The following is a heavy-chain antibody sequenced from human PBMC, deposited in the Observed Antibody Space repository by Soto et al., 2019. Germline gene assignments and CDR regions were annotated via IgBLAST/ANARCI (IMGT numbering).Heavy chain of an antibody. J-gene: IGHJ4*02. D-gene: IGHD2-21*01. Sequence: QVQLVESGGGVVQPGRSLRLSCAASGFTFSSYGMHWVRQAPGKGLEWVAVISYDGSNKYYADSVKGRFTISRDDSKNTLYLQMNSLRAEDTAVYYCAKDPEIARSRGALDYWGQGTLVTVSS. CDR2: ISYDGSNK. CDR1: GFTFSSYG. V-gene: IGHV3-30*18. CDR3: AKDPEIARSRGALDY.